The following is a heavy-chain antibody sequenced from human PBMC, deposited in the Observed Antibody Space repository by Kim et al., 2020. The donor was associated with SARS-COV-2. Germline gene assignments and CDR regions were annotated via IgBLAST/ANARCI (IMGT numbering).Heavy chain of an antibody. CDR1: GYTFTSYG. V-gene: IGHV1-18*01. Sequence: ASVKVSCKASGYTFTSYGISWVRQAPGQGLEWMGWISAYNGNTNYAQKLQGRVTMTTDTSTSTAYMELRSLRSDDTAVYYCARGPLYDSSGKIKGGYFDYWGQGTLVTVSS. CDR3: ARGPLYDSSGKIKGGYFDY. D-gene: IGHD3-22*01. J-gene: IGHJ4*02. CDR2: ISAYNGNT.